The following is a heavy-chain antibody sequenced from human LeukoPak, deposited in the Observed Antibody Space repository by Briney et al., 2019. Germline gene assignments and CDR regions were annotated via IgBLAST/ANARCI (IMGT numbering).Heavy chain of an antibody. J-gene: IGHJ5*02. CDR2: ISWSSGSI. Sequence: GRSLRLSCAASGFTFDDYAMHWVRQAPGKGLEWVSGISWSSGSIGYADSVKGRFTISRDNAKNSLYLQMNGLRAEDTALYYCAKAGSYCGGDCSNWFDPWGQGTLVTVSS. CDR1: GFTFDDYA. D-gene: IGHD2-21*02. CDR3: AKAGSYCGGDCSNWFDP. V-gene: IGHV3-9*01.